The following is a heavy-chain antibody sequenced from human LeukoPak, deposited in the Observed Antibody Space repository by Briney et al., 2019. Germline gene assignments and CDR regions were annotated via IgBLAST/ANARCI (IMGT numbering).Heavy chain of an antibody. CDR1: GCNLDYYG. J-gene: IGHJ6*03. Sequence: PGGSLRLSCVASGCNLDYYGMIWVRQAPGKGLGWVAAINWNGGLIDYADSVKGRFTISRDNAKNSLYLQVDSLRAEDTALYYCARSNRLAARYYMAVWGKGTTATVSS. V-gene: IGHV3-20*04. D-gene: IGHD6-6*01. CDR3: ARSNRLAARYYMAV. CDR2: INWNGGLI.